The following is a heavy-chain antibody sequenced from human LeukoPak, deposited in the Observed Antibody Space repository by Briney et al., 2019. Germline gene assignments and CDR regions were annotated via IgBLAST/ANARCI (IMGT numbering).Heavy chain of an antibody. J-gene: IGHJ4*02. Sequence: GGSLRLSCAASGFTFSSYWMSWVRQAPGKGLEWVANIKQDGSEKYYVDSVKGRFTISRDNAKNSLYLQMNSLRAEDTAVYYCASGGIRGYSNFDYWGQGTLVTVSS. CDR3: ASGGIRGYSNFDY. CDR2: IKQDGSEK. V-gene: IGHV3-7*01. D-gene: IGHD1-20*01. CDR1: GFTFSSYW.